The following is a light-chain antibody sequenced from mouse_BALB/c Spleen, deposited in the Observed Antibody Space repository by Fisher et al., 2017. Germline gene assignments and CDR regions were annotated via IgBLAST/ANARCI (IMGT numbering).Light chain of an antibody. CDR2: STS. CDR3: QQFTSSPSTWT. CDR1: SSVSH. V-gene: IGKV4-80*01. Sequence: IVLTQSPAIMSASLGEEITLTCSASSSVSHMHWYQQKSGTSPKLLIYSTSNLASGVPARFSGSGAGISYSLTISSMEGEDAATYYCQQFTSSPSTWTFGGGTKLEIK. J-gene: IGKJ1*01.